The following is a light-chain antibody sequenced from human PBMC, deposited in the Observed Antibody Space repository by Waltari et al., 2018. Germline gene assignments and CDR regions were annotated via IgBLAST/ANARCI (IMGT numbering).Light chain of an antibody. CDR1: QSVSRT. J-gene: IGKJ1*01. V-gene: IGKV3-20*01. Sequence: EIVLTQSPGTLSLSPGARATLSCRASQSVSRTLAWYQQKPGQAPRLLIYGAYSRATGIPDRFSGRGSGTDFSLTISSLEPEDFAVYFCQHYVRLPVTFGQGTKVEIK. CDR3: QHYVRLPVT. CDR2: GAY.